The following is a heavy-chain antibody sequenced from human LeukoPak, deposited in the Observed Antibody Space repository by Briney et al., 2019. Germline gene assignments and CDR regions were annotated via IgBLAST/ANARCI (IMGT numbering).Heavy chain of an antibody. CDR1: GFTFSSYA. D-gene: IGHD4-17*01. J-gene: IGHJ6*03. CDR3: AKVGTTVTTYYYYYMDV. CDR2: ISYSGGNT. Sequence: GGSLRLSCAASGFTFSSYAMSWVRQAPGKGLEWVSSISYSGGNTYYADSVKGRFTISRDNSKNTLYPQMNSLRAEDTALYYCAKVGTTVTTYYYYYMDVWGKGTTVTVSS. V-gene: IGHV3-23*01.